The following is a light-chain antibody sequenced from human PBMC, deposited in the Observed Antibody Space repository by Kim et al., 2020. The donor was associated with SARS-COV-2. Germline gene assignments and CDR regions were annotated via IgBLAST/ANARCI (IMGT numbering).Light chain of an antibody. V-gene: IGKV3-11*01. J-gene: IGKJ3*01. CDR1: LNIRNL. Sequence: PGQGATSAFRASLNIRNLLPWYQQKPGQAPRLLIYDASNRATGIPARFSGSGYATDFSLTISSLEPDDIAVCYCQHRDNWPPKFTFGPGTKVD. CDR2: DAS. CDR3: QHRDNWPPKFT.